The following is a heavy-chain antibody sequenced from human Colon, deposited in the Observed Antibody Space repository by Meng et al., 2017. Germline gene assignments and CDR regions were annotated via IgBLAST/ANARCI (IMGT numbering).Heavy chain of an antibody. V-gene: IGHV3-74*01. Sequence: GGSLRLSCAASGFTFSDYWMHWVRQAPGKGLVWVSRINTDGSNKAYADSVQGRFTISRDNAKNTLYLQMNSLGADDTSVYYCVRDRYVCGGGGCYSDYFDNWGQGTLVTVSS. CDR2: INTDGSNK. J-gene: IGHJ4*02. CDR3: VRDRYVCGGGGCYSDYFDN. CDR1: GFTFSDYW. D-gene: IGHD2-15*01.